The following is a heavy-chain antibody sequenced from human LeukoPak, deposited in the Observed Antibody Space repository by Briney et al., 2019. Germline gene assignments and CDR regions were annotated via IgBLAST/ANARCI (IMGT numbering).Heavy chain of an antibody. V-gene: IGHV1-69*06. CDR3: ARNGGGMDV. CDR1: GGSFSRYA. J-gene: IGHJ6*02. CDR2: IIPMFGTA. Sequence: GASVKVSCKASGGSFSRYAISWVRQAPGQGLEWMGGIIPMFGTANYAQNFQGRVTITRDTSASTSYMELTSLTSDDTAVYYCARNGGGMDVWGQGTTVTVSS. D-gene: IGHD3-10*01.